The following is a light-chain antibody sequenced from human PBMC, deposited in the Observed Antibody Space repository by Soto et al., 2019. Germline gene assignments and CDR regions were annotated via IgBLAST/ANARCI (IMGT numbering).Light chain of an antibody. CDR3: QQYNYWPIT. V-gene: IGKV3D-15*01. Sequence: EIVMTQSPATLSVSPGESATPSCRASQSVSSNLAWYQQKPGQAPRLLIYGAIIRATGIPARFSGSGSGTEFTLTISSLQSEDFAVYFCQQYNYWPITFGQGTRLEIK. CDR2: GAI. J-gene: IGKJ5*01. CDR1: QSVSSN.